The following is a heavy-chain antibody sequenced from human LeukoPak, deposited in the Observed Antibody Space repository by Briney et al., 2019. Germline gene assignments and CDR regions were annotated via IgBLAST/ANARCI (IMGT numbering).Heavy chain of an antibody. CDR2: IKQDGSEK. CDR1: GFTFSSLW. CDR3: ASEGSDY. D-gene: IGHD2-15*01. J-gene: IGHJ4*02. V-gene: IGHV3-7*01. Sequence: GGSLRLSCAASGFTFSSLWMSWVRQAPGKGLEWVANIKQDGSEKYYVDSVKGRFTISRDNAKNSLYLQMNSLRAEDTAVYYCASEGSDYWGKGTLVTVSS.